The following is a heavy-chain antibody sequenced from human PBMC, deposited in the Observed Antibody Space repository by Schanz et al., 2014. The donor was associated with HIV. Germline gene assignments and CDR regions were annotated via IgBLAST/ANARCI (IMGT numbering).Heavy chain of an antibody. Sequence: QVQLVQSGAEVTKPGASVKVSCKVSGHTLTELAIHWVRQVPGKGLEWMGGFDPPVGETTYAQKFQGRVTMTEDTSTDTAYMDLSSLRSEDTAVYYCATVDTSRGFYGMDVWGQGTTDTVSS. D-gene: IGHD3-16*01. V-gene: IGHV1-24*01. CDR2: FDPPVGET. CDR3: ATVDTSRGFYGMDV. CDR1: GHTLTELA. J-gene: IGHJ6*02.